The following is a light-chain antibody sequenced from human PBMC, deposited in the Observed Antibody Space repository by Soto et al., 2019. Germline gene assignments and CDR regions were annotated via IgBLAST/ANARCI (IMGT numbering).Light chain of an antibody. CDR3: HQYGNYGIT. J-gene: IGKJ5*01. CDR2: GVS. Sequence: EIVLTQSPGTLSMSPGERATLSCRASQIISTNSLAWYQQKPGQAPRLLIYGVSSRPTGIPDRFSGSGSGADFTLSISRLEPEDFAVYYCHQYGNYGITFGQGTRLEIK. V-gene: IGKV3-20*01. CDR1: QIISTNS.